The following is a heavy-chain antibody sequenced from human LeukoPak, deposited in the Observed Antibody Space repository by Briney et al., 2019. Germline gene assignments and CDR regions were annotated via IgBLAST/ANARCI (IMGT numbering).Heavy chain of an antibody. CDR3: VRGGDIGFDY. V-gene: IGHV3-21*01. CDR2: ISSSSSYV. J-gene: IGHJ4*02. CDR1: GFTFSSYS. D-gene: IGHD3-16*01. Sequence: GGSLRLSCAASGFTFSSYSMNWVRQAPGKGLEWVSSISSSSSYVYYAGSVKGRFTISRENVKNSLYLQMNSLRDGDTAVYYCVRGGDIGFDYWGQGTLVTVSS.